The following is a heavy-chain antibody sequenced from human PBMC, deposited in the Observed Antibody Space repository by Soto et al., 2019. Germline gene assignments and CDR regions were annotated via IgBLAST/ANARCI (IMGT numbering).Heavy chain of an antibody. D-gene: IGHD2-21*02. CDR1: GYTFTSYA. Sequence: QVQLVQSGAEEKKPGASVKVSCKASGYTFTSYAMHWVRQAPGQRLEGMGWINAGNGNTKYSQKFQGRVTITRDTSASTAYMELGSLRSEDTSGYGCAGARGVVTAPDYWGQGTLVTIAS. CDR2: INAGNGNT. J-gene: IGHJ4*02. V-gene: IGHV1-3*05. CDR3: AGARGVVTAPDY.